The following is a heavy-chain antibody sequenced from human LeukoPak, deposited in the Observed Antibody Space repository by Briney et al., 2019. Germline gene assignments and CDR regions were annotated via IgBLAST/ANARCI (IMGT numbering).Heavy chain of an antibody. Sequence: SETLSLTCAVYGGSFSGYYWSWIRQPPGKGLEWIGEINHSGSTNYNPSLKSRVTISVDTSKNQFSLKLSSVTAADTAVYYCARGRVGAIAGPNFDYWGQGTLVTVSS. J-gene: IGHJ4*02. V-gene: IGHV4-34*01. CDR2: INHSGST. D-gene: IGHD1-26*01. CDR3: ARGRVGAIAGPNFDY. CDR1: GGSFSGYY.